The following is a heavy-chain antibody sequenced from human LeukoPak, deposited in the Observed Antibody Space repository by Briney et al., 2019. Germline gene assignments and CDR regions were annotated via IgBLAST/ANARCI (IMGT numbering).Heavy chain of an antibody. J-gene: IGHJ4*02. CDR2: IYYSGST. CDR1: GGSISSGDYY. V-gene: IGHV4-30-4*08. CDR3: ARDSGVFGVVTNPGGY. D-gene: IGHD3-3*01. Sequence: SETLSLTCTVSGGSISSGDYYWSWIRQPPGKGLEWIGYIYYSGSTYYNPSLKSRVTISVDTSKNQFSLKLSSVTAADTAVYYCARDSGVFGVVTNPGGYWGQGTLVTVSS.